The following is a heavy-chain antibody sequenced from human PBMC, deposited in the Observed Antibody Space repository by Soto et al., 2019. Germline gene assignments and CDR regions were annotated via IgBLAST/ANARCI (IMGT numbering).Heavy chain of an antibody. V-gene: IGHV3-33*01. CDR2: IWYDGSNK. J-gene: IGHJ4*02. CDR1: GFTFSSYG. CDR3: ARGGLMVYAHKLGGFDY. D-gene: IGHD2-8*01. Sequence: GGSLRLSCAASGFTFSSYGMHWVRQAPGKGLEWVAVIWYDGSNKYYADSVKGRFTISRDNSKNTLYLQMNSLRAEDTAVYYCARGGLMVYAHKLGGFDYWGQGTLVTVSS.